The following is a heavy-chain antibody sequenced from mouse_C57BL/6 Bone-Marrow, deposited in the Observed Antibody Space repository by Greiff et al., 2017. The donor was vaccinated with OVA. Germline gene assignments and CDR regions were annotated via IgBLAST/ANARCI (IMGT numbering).Heavy chain of an antibody. CDR3: ARETDLYYFDY. D-gene: IGHD2-4*01. J-gene: IGHJ2*01. V-gene: IGHV1-69*01. CDR2: IDPSDSYT. CDR1: GYTFTSYW. Sequence: QVQLQQSGAELVMPGASVKLSCKASGYTFTSYWMHWVKQRPGQGLEWIGEIDPSDSYTNYNQKFKGKSTLTVDKSSSTAYMQLSSLTSEDSAVYYCARETDLYYFDYWGQGTTLTVSS.